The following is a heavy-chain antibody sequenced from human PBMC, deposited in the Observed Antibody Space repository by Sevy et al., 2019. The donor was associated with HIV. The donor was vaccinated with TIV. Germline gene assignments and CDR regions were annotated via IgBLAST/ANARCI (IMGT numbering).Heavy chain of an antibody. Sequence: GGSLRLSCAASGFTFCDYAMNWVRQAPGKGLEWVAFLKSKASGGTLHHAASVQGRFTISRDDSKTIAYLQMNDLKTEDTAVYYCTRGKGDQSIFDYWGQGALVTVSS. CDR3: TRGKGDQSIFDY. CDR1: GFTFCDYA. V-gene: IGHV3-49*04. J-gene: IGHJ4*02. D-gene: IGHD3-16*01. CDR2: LKSKASGGTL.